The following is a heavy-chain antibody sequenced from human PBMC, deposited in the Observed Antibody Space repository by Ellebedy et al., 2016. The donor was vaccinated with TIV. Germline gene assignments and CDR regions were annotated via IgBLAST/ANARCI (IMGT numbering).Heavy chain of an antibody. V-gene: IGHV3-7*03. D-gene: IGHD2-15*01. CDR1: GFTFSSYW. Sequence: GGSLRLSCAASGFTFSSYWMSWVRQAPGKELEWVASIRQDGDEKSYVDSVKGRFIISRDNAENSLYLQMSSLRAEDTAVYYCARDGGYCSGGTCHLVYWGQGTLVTVSS. J-gene: IGHJ4*02. CDR3: ARDGGYCSGGTCHLVY. CDR2: IRQDGDEK.